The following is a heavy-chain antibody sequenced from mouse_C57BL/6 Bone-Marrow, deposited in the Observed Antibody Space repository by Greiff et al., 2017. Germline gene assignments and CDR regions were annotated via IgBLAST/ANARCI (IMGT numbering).Heavy chain of an antibody. V-gene: IGHV14-4*01. CDR2: IDPENGDT. D-gene: IGHD1-1*01. Sequence: EVKLMESGAELVRPGASVKLSCTASGFNIKDDYMHWVKQRPEQGLEWIGWIDPENGDTEYASKFQGKATITADTSSNTAYLQLSSLTSEDTAVYYCTKYGSRDAMDYWGQGTSVTVSS. CDR1: GFNIKDDY. CDR3: TKYGSRDAMDY. J-gene: IGHJ4*01.